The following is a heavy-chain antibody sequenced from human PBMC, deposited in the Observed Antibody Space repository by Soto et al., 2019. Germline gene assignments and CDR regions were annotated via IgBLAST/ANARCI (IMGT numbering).Heavy chain of an antibody. V-gene: IGHV3-30-3*01. D-gene: IGHD2-21*01. Sequence: QVQLVESGGGVVQPGRSLRLSCAASGFTFSSYAMHWVRQAPGKGLEWVAVISYDGSNKYYADSVKGRFTISRDNSKNTLYLQMNSLRAEDTAVYYCARGQYEASYYYYYYGMDVWGQGTTVTVSS. CDR3: ARGQYEASYYYYYYGMDV. CDR1: GFTFSSYA. CDR2: ISYDGSNK. J-gene: IGHJ6*02.